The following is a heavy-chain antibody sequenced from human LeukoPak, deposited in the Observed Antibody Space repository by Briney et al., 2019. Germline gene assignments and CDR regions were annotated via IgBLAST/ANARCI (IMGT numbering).Heavy chain of an antibody. CDR3: ARAVGRSSWFNY. Sequence: GASVKVSCKASGGTFSSYAISWVRQAPGQGLEWMGGIIPIFGTANYAQKFQGRVTITTDEPTSTACMELSSLRSEDTAVYYCARAVGRSSWFNYWGQGTLVTVSS. CDR1: GGTFSSYA. V-gene: IGHV1-69*05. CDR2: IIPIFGTA. D-gene: IGHD6-13*01. J-gene: IGHJ4*02.